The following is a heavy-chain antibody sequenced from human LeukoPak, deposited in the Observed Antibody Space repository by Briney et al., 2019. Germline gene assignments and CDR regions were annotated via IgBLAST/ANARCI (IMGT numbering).Heavy chain of an antibody. V-gene: IGHV3-30*03. CDR3: ARSGSWNLGSDFDY. CDR2: ISYDGSYK. D-gene: IGHD1-1*01. Sequence: PGGSLRLSCAASGFTFSIYGIHWVRQAPGKGLEWVAVISYDGSYKYNADSVKGRFTISRDNAKNSLYLQMNSLRAEDTAVYHCARSGSWNLGSDFDYWGQGTLVTVSS. CDR1: GFTFSIYG. J-gene: IGHJ4*02.